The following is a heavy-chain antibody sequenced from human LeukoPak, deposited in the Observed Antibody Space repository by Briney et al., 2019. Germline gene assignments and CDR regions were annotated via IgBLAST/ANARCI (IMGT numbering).Heavy chain of an antibody. CDR1: GFTFSSYA. J-gene: IGHJ5*02. CDR2: ISYDGSNK. V-gene: IGHV3-30-3*01. CDR3: ARGSQLLRSGGEWFDP. D-gene: IGHD5-24*01. Sequence: GGSLRLSCAASGFTFSSYATHWVRQAPGKGLEWVAVISYDGSNKYYADSVKGRFTISRDNSKNTLYLQMNSLRAEDTAVYYCARGSQLLRSGGEWFDPWGQGTLVTVSS.